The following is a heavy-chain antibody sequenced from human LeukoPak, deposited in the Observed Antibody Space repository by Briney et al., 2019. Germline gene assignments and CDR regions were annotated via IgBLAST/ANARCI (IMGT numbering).Heavy chain of an antibody. CDR3: AKDGPATTVTTWGKNWFDP. V-gene: IGHV3-23*01. Sequence: GGSLRLSCAASGFTFSSYAMSWVRQAPGKGLEWVSAISGSGGSTYYADSVKGRFTTSRDNSKNTLYLQMNSLRAEDTAVYYCAKDGPATTVTTWGKNWFDPWGQGTLVTVSS. CDR1: GFTFSSYA. D-gene: IGHD4-17*01. J-gene: IGHJ5*02. CDR2: ISGSGGST.